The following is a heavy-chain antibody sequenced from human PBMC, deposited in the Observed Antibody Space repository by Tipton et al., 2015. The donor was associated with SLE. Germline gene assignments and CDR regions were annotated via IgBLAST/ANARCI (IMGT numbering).Heavy chain of an antibody. J-gene: IGHJ5*02. D-gene: IGHD6-19*01. V-gene: IGHV4-59*08. CDR2: IYYSGST. CDR3: ATHSYSSGSNWFDP. Sequence: TLSLTCTVSGGSSSSYYWSWIRQPPGKGLEWIGYIYYSGSTNYNPSLKSRVTISVDTSKNQFSLKLSSVTAADTAVYYCATHSYSSGSNWFDPWGQGTLVTVSS. CDR1: GGSSSSYY.